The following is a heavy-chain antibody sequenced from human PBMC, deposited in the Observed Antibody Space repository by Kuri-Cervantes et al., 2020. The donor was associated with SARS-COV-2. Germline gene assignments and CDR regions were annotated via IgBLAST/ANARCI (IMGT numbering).Heavy chain of an antibody. V-gene: IGHV3-30*02. D-gene: IGHD4-17*01. CDR2: IRYDGSNK. Sequence: GESLKISCAASGFTFSSYGMHWVRQAPGKGLEWVAFIRYDGSNKYYADSVKGRFTISRDNSKNTLYLQMNSLRAEDTAVYYCASGHGDALISIDYWGQGTLVTDSS. CDR3: ASGHGDALISIDY. J-gene: IGHJ4*02. CDR1: GFTFSSYG.